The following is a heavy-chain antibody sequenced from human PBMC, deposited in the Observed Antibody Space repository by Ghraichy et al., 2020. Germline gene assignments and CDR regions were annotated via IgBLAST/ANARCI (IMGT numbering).Heavy chain of an antibody. D-gene: IGHD6-19*01. CDR3: ARTAAKYSSGWGAFDY. V-gene: IGHV4-4*02. J-gene: IGHJ4*02. CDR1: GGSISSSNW. CDR2: IYHSGST. Sequence: SETLSLTCAVSGGSISSSNWWSWVRQPPGKGLEWIGEIYHSGSTNYNPSLKSRVTISVDKSKNQFSLKLSSVTAADTAVYYCARTAAKYSSGWGAFDYWGQGTLVTVSS.